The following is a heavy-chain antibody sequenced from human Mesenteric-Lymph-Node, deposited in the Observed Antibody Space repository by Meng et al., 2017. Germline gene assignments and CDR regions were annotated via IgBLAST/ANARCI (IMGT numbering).Heavy chain of an antibody. CDR3: ASFPPPGKQWLVTDY. J-gene: IGHJ4*02. D-gene: IGHD6-19*01. CDR2: IYHSGST. CDR1: GGSVSGRY. Sequence: NPAAILFLTCAVLGGSVSGRYVGWIRQPPGRGLEWIGKIYHSGSTNYNPSLKSRVTISVDKSKNQFSLKLCSVTAADTAVYYCASFPPPGKQWLVTDYWGQGTLVTVSS. V-gene: IGHV4-34*01.